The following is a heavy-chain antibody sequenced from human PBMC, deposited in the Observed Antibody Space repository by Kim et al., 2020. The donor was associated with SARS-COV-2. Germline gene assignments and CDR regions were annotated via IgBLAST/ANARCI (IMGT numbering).Heavy chain of an antibody. D-gene: IGHD3-22*01. CDR3: ARGSEQPRDYYDSSGSWYFDL. CDR2: INHSGST. Sequence: SETLSLTCAVYGGSFSGYYWSWISQPPGKGLEWIGEINHSGSTNYNPSLKSRATISVDTSKNQFSLKLSSVTAADTAVYYCARGSEQPRDYYDSSGSWYFDLWVRGTLVTVSS. CDR1: GGSFSGYY. J-gene: IGHJ2*01. V-gene: IGHV4-34*01.